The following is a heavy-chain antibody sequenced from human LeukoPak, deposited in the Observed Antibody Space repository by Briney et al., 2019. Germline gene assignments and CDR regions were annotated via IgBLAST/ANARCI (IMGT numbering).Heavy chain of an antibody. V-gene: IGHV4-59*01. Sequence: SETLSLTCTVSGGSISSYYWSWIRQPPGRGLEWIGYIYYSGSTNYNPSLKSRVTISVDTSKNQFSLKLSSVTAADTAVYYCAREREVYDILTGNYYGMDVWGQGTTVTVSS. D-gene: IGHD3-9*01. CDR2: IYYSGST. CDR1: GGSISSYY. J-gene: IGHJ6*02. CDR3: AREREVYDILTGNYYGMDV.